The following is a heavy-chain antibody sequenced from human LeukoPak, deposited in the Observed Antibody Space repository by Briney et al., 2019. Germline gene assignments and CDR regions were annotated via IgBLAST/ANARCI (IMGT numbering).Heavy chain of an antibody. CDR2: IIPIFGTA. D-gene: IGHD3-3*01. V-gene: IGHV1-69*01. Sequence: SVKVSCKASGGTFSSYAISWVRQAPGQGLEWMGGIIPIFGTANYAQKFQGRVTITADESTSTACMELSSLRSEDTAVYYCARYFYDFWSGYFALSGMDVWGQGTTVTVSS. CDR3: ARYFYDFWSGYFALSGMDV. CDR1: GGTFSSYA. J-gene: IGHJ6*02.